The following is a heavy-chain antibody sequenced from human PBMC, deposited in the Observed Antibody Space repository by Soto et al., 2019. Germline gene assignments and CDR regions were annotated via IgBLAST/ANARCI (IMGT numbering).Heavy chain of an antibody. Sequence: ASVKVSCKASNYSFSSFGISWMGQAPGQGLEWMAWINPSNDNTNYAQSLQGRVTLTTDTSTSTANMELRSLRSDDTAVYYCARDPFYSGSNLQVGYFDSWGQGTLVTVSS. CDR2: INPSNDNT. J-gene: IGHJ4*02. D-gene: IGHD1-26*01. CDR1: NYSFSSFG. V-gene: IGHV1-18*01. CDR3: ARDPFYSGSNLQVGYFDS.